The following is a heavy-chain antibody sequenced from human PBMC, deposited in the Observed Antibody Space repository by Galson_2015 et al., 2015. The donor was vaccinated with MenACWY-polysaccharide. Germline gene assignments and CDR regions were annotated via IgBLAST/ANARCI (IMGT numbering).Heavy chain of an antibody. CDR1: GFTFSSYW. Sequence: LRLSCAASGFTFSSYWMTWVRQAPGKGLEWLSYISKSGDSIYYGDSVKGRFAISRDNAKNSLYLQLNSLEVEDTAIYYCARGHYGLDVWGQGTTVTVSS. J-gene: IGHJ6*02. V-gene: IGHV3-48*03. CDR3: ARGHYGLDV. CDR2: ISKSGDSI.